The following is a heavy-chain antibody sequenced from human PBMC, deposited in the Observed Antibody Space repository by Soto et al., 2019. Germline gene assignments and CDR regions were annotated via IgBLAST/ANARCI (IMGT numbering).Heavy chain of an antibody. D-gene: IGHD3-10*02. CDR2: VYDNGDS. CDR3: VRXGIGRLHGLVDV. V-gene: IGHV4-59*01. J-gene: IGHJ6*01. Sequence: QVQLQESGPGLVKPSETLSLTCTVSGGSIDGXNXXWIRQTPGKALEWVGYVYDNGDSGYNPSLXXRXXXXXXXXXXXXXXXXXXXXXAXTXVYYCVRXGIGRLHGLVDVWGRGTTVTVSS. CDR1: GGSIDGXN.